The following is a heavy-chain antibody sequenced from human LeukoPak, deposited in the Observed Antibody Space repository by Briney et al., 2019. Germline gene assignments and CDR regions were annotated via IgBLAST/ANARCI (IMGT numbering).Heavy chain of an antibody. Sequence: PGGSLRLSCAASGFTFSSNYMSWVRQAPGKGLEWVSVIYSGGSTYYADSVKGRFTISRDNSKNTLYLQMNGLRAEATAVYYCARGVGSGSRLRAGDYWGQGTLVTVSS. CDR2: IYSGGST. CDR3: ARGVGSGSRLRAGDY. CDR1: GFTFSSNY. D-gene: IGHD1-26*01. V-gene: IGHV3-53*01. J-gene: IGHJ4*02.